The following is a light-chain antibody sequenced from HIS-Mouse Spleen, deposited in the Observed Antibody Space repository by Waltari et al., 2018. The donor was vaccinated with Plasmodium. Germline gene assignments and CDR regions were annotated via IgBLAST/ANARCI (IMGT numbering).Light chain of an antibody. J-gene: IGKJ1*01. V-gene: IGKV4-1*01. Sequence: DIVMTQSPDSLAVSLGERATINCKSSQSVLYSSNNKNYLAWYQQTPGQPPRLLIYGAATRESGVPYRFSGSGSGTDFTLTISSLQAEDVAVYYCQQYYSTPWTFGQGTKVEIK. CDR3: QQYYSTPWT. CDR1: QSVLYSSNNKNY. CDR2: GAA.